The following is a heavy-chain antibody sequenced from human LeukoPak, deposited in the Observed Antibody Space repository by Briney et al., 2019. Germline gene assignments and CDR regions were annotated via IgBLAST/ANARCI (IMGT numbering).Heavy chain of an antibody. D-gene: IGHD3-9*01. CDR1: GGTFSSYA. Sequence: SVKVSCKASGGTFSSYAISWVRQAPGQGLEWMGGIIPIFSTANYAQKFQGRVTITTDESTSTAYMELSSLRSEDTAVYYCARLKGSILTGYWFDPWGQGTLVTVSS. V-gene: IGHV1-69*05. CDR2: IIPIFSTA. CDR3: ARLKGSILTGYWFDP. J-gene: IGHJ5*02.